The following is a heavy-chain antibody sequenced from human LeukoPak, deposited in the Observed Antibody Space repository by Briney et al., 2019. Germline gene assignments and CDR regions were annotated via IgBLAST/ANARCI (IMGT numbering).Heavy chain of an antibody. CDR1: GGSFSGYY. J-gene: IGHJ6*03. CDR2: INHSGST. CDR3: ARYNPARASRGFYYYYYMDV. D-gene: IGHD5-24*01. V-gene: IGHV4-34*01. Sequence: PSETLSLTCAVYGGSFSGYYWSWIRQPPGKGLEWIGEINHSGSTNYNPSLKSRVTISVDTSKNQFSLKLSSVTAADTAVYYCARYNPARASRGFYYYYYMDVWGKGTTVTVSS.